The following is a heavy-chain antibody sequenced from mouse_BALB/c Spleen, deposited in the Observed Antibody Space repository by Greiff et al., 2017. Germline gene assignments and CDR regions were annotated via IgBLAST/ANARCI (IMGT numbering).Heavy chain of an antibody. J-gene: IGHJ4*01. CDR2: IYPGDGDT. CDR1: GYAFSSYW. V-gene: IGHV1-80*01. D-gene: IGHD4-1*01. Sequence: QVQLKESGAELVRPGSSVKISCKASGYAFSSYWMNWVKQRPGQGLEWIGQIYPGDGDTNYNGKFKGKATLTADKSSSTAYMQLSSLTSEDSAVYFCARPLGYYAMDYWGQGTSVTVSS. CDR3: ARPLGYYAMDY.